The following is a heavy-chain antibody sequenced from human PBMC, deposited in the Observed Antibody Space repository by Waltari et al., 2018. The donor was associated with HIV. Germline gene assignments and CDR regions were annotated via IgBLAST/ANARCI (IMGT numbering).Heavy chain of an antibody. CDR1: GGSFTQFY. D-gene: IGHD3-10*01. CDR2: IYENRRA. Sequence: QVQLQESGPRLVQPSAALSLTCNVSGGSFTQFYRSWIRQSTEKGLEWIGYIYENRRALYNPSHKSRVTLSLDTSKNQVSLTVSYVTTEDAAIYYCARGREHAYPRYFQYWGQGAPVSVSS. CDR3: ARGREHAYPRYFQY. V-gene: IGHV4-4*09. J-gene: IGHJ1*01.